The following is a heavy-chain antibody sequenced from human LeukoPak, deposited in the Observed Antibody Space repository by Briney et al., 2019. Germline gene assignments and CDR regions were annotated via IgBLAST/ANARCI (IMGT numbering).Heavy chain of an antibody. J-gene: IGHJ6*03. CDR3: AKAPMATPGGDYYYYMDV. Sequence: PSETLSLTCAVYGGSFSGYYWSWVRQAPGKGLEWVSAISGSGGSTYYADSVKGRFTISRDNSKNTLYLQMNSLRAEDTAVYYCAKAPMATPGGDYYYYMDVWGKGTTVTVSS. D-gene: IGHD5-24*01. CDR2: ISGSGGST. V-gene: IGHV3-23*01. CDR1: GGSFSGYY.